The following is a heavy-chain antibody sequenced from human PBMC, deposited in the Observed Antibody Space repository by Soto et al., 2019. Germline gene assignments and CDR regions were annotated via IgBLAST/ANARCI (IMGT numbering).Heavy chain of an antibody. Sequence: QVQLVQSGAEVKKPGSSVKVSCKASGGTFSSYAISWVRQAPGQGLEWMGGIIPIFGTANYAQKFQGRVTITADESTRTAYMELSSLRSEDTAVYYCARVGYSYGSSTRYYYYYGMDVWGQGTTVTVSS. CDR2: IIPIFGTA. V-gene: IGHV1-69*01. D-gene: IGHD5-18*01. J-gene: IGHJ6*02. CDR3: ARVGYSYGSSTRYYYYYGMDV. CDR1: GGTFSSYA.